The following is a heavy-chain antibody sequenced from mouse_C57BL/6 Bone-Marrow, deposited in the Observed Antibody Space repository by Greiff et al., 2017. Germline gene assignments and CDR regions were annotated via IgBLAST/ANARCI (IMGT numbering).Heavy chain of an antibody. CDR1: GYTFTSYW. CDR3: ALWYFYAMDY. D-gene: IGHD1-1*02. Sequence: QVQLKQPGAELVRPGSSVKLSCKASGYTFTSYWMDWVKQRPGQGLEWIGNIYPSDSETHYNQKFKDKATLTVDKSSSTAYMQLSSLTSADSAVYYCALWYFYAMDYWGQGTSVTVSS. J-gene: IGHJ4*01. CDR2: IYPSDSET. V-gene: IGHV1-61*01.